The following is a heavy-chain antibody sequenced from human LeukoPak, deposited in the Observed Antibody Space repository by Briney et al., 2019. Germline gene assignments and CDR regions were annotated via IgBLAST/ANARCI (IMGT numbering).Heavy chain of an antibody. CDR2: IHYSGST. D-gene: IGHD3-16*01. CDR3: ARLGALHDAFDV. J-gene: IGHJ3*01. CDR1: GDSIRSYY. Sequence: KPAETLPLTCTVSGDSIRSYYWSWIRQPPGKGLEWIGNIHYSGSTKYNPSLKSRVTISVDTSKNQFSLRVTSLTAADTAVYYCARLGALHDAFDVWGQGTLVTVSS. V-gene: IGHV4-59*12.